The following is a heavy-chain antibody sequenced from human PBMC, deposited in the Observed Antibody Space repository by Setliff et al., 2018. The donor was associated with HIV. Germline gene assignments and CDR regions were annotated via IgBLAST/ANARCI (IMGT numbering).Heavy chain of an antibody. CDR1: GFTFSSHA. D-gene: IGHD6-19*01. J-gene: IGHJ6*04. Sequence: GGSLRLSCEVSGFTFSSHAMSWVRQAPGKGLEWVSSISGSESGISYADPVKGRFTISKDNSKNTLYLQMNSLRAEDTAVYYRARDRWYNSGKQLDVWGKGTTVTVSS. CDR3: ARDRWYNSGKQLDV. CDR2: ISGSESGI. V-gene: IGHV3-23*01.